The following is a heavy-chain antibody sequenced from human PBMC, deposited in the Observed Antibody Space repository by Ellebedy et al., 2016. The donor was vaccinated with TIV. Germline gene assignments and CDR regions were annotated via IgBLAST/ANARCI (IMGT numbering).Heavy chain of an antibody. J-gene: IGHJ4*02. V-gene: IGHV3-23*01. CDR1: GFTFSSYA. Sequence: GESLKISCAASGFTFSSYAMSWVRQAPGKGLEWVSAISGSGGSTYYADSVKGRFTISRDNSKNTLYLQMNSLRAEDTAVYYCAKGRDWLGATTPFDYWGQGTLVTVSS. D-gene: IGHD1-26*01. CDR2: ISGSGGST. CDR3: AKGRDWLGATTPFDY.